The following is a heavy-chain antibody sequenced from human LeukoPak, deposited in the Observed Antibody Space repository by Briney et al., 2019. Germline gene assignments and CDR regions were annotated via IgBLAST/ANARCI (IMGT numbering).Heavy chain of an antibody. CDR2: INPNSGDA. Sequence: ASVKVSCKASGYAFTAYYIHWVRQAPGQGLEWMGWINPNSGDADYAQKFQGRVTMTRDTSISTAYMELSRLISDDTAVYYCARDHDFWSAYYIVYWGQRTLVTVSS. CDR3: ARDHDFWSAYYIVY. D-gene: IGHD3-3*01. J-gene: IGHJ4*02. CDR1: GYAFTAYY. V-gene: IGHV1-2*02.